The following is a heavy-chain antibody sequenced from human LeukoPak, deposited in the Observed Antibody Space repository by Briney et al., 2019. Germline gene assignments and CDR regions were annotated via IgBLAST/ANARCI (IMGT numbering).Heavy chain of an antibody. V-gene: IGHV1-18*04. CDR1: RYSFTRNG. CDR3: GRDVMYAFDS. J-gene: IGHJ5*01. D-gene: IGHD2-8*01. CDR2: ISTNSGNT. Sequence: ASVKVSCKAFRYSFTRNGISWVRQAPGQGLEWMGWISTNSGNTNYAQNLQGRVTMTTDTSATTAYMELRSLSSDDTAVYYCGRDVMYAFDSWGQGTLVTVSS.